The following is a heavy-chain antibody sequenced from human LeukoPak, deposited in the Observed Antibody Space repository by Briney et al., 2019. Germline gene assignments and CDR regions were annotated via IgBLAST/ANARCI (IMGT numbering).Heavy chain of an antibody. Sequence: SETLSLTCAVYGGSFSGNYWSWFRQPPGKGLEWIGEINHSRSTNYNPSLKRRVTMSVDTSKNQFSLKLSSVTAADTAVYYCALAGDLDYWGQGTLVTVSS. CDR2: INHSRST. CDR3: ALAGDLDY. D-gene: IGHD7-27*01. CDR1: GGSFSGNY. V-gene: IGHV4-34*01. J-gene: IGHJ4*02.